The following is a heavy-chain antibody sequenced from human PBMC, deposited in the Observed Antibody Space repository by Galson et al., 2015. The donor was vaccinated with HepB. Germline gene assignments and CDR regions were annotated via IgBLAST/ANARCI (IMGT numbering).Heavy chain of an antibody. CDR1: GYTFTSYD. D-gene: IGHD3-3*01. CDR2: MNPNSGNT. V-gene: IGHV1-8*01. J-gene: IGHJ6*03. Sequence: QSGAEVKKPGASVKVSCKASGYTFTSYDINWVRQATGQGLEWMGWMNPNSGNTGYAQKFQGRVTMTRNTSISTAYMELSSLRSEDTAVYYCARVTYYDFWSGYYTDYYYYMDVWGKGTTVTVSS. CDR3: ARVTYYDFWSGYYTDYYYYMDV.